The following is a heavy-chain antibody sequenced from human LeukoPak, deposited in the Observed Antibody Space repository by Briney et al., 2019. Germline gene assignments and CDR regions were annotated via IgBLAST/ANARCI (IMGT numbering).Heavy chain of an antibody. CDR3: AKVFGYCSGGSCFTFPFDY. D-gene: IGHD2-15*01. Sequence: GRSLRLSCAASGFTFSSYAMHWVRQAPGKGLEWVAVISYDGSNKYYADSVKGRFTFSRDNSKNTLNLQMNSLRAEDTAIYYCAKVFGYCSGGSCFTFPFDYWGQGTLVTVSS. V-gene: IGHV3-30*07. J-gene: IGHJ4*02. CDR1: GFTFSSYA. CDR2: ISYDGSNK.